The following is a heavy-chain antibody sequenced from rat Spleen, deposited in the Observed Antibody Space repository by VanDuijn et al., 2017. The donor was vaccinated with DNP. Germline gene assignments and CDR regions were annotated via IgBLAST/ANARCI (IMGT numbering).Heavy chain of an antibody. CDR2: ISTSGGST. CDR1: GFTFSNYD. J-gene: IGHJ4*01. V-gene: IGHV5-27*01. Sequence: EVRLVESGGGLVQPGRSLKLSCAASGFTFSNYDMAWVRQAPTKGLEWVASISTSGGSTYYRDSVKGRFTISRDNAKGNLYLQMDSLRSEDAATYYCTTILGPPMDAWGQGTSVTVSS. D-gene: IGHD4-2*01. CDR3: TTILGPPMDA.